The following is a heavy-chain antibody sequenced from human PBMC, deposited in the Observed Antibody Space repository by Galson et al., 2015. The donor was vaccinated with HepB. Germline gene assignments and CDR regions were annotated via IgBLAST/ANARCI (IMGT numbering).Heavy chain of an antibody. Sequence: PALVKPTQTLTLTCTVSGFSLSTSGMRVSWIRQPPGKALEWLARIDWDEDKFYSTSLKTRLTISKDTSKDQVVLTMTDMDPVDTATYFCARTTITIFGREPYGKDVWGQGTTVTVSS. D-gene: IGHD3-3*01. J-gene: IGHJ6*02. CDR2: IDWDEDK. CDR1: GFSLSTSGMR. V-gene: IGHV2-70*04. CDR3: ARTTITIFGREPYGKDV.